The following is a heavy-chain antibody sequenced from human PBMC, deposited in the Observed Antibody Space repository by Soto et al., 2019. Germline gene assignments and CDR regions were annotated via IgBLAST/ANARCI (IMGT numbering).Heavy chain of an antibody. CDR1: GYTFTSYA. Sequence: QVQLVQSGAEVKKPGASVKVSCKASGYTFTSYAMHWVRQAPGQRLEWMGWINAGNGNTKYSQKFQGRVTITRDTSASTAYMELSSLRSEDTAVYYSARGFVAVAGTIAPDYWGQGTLVTVSS. J-gene: IGHJ4*02. CDR3: ARGFVAVAGTIAPDY. D-gene: IGHD6-19*01. V-gene: IGHV1-3*01. CDR2: INAGNGNT.